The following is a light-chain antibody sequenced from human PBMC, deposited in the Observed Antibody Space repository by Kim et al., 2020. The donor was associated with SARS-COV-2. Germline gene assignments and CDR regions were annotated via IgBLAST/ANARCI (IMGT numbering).Light chain of an antibody. CDR2: AAS. V-gene: IGKV1-39*01. CDR1: QGISSY. CDR3: QQSYSTPPT. Sequence: ASVEDRVTITCRASQGISSYLNWYQQKPGKAPKLLIYAASSLQSGVPSRFSGSGSGTDFTLTISSLQPEDFATYYCQQSYSTPPTFGGGTKVDIK. J-gene: IGKJ4*01.